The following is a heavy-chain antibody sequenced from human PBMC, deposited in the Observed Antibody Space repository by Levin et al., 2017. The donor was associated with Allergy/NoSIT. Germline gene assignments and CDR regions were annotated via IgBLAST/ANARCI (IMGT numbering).Heavy chain of an antibody. CDR2: INTNTGSP. Sequence: GESLKISCKAFGYTFSRYAMNWVRQAPGQGLEWMGWINTNTGSPTYAQGFTGRYVFSLDTSVSTAYLQISSLRAEDIATYYCARGQMIFGVVTYFEYWGQGTLVTVSS. CDR1: GYTFSRYA. V-gene: IGHV7-4-1*02. J-gene: IGHJ4*02. CDR3: ARGQMIFGVVTYFEY. D-gene: IGHD3-3*01.